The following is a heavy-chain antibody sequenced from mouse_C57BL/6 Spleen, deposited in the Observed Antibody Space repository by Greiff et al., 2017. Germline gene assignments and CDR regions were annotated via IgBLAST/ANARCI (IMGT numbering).Heavy chain of an antibody. J-gene: IGHJ2*01. CDR1: GYTFTSYW. CDR2: IDPSGSYT. V-gene: IGHV1-69*01. CDR3: AGGLNFDY. D-gene: IGHD2-2*01. Sequence: VQLQQPGAELVMPGASVKLSCKASGYTFTSYWMHWVKQRPGQGLEWVGEIDPSGSYTNYNQKIQGQSTLTVDKSSSTAYMQLSSLTSEDSAVYYCAGGLNFDYWGQGTTLTVSS.